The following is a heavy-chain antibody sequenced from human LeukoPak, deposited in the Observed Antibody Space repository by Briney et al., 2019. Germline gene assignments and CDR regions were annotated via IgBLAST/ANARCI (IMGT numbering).Heavy chain of an antibody. J-gene: IGHJ4*02. CDR2: IYYSGST. CDR1: GGSISGYY. D-gene: IGHD6-13*01. Sequence: SETLSLTCTVSGGSISGYYWSWIRQTPGKGLEWIGDIYYSGSTNYNPSLKSRVTISVDTSKNQFPLKLSSVTAADTAVYYCARHTDIAPLSSLKYWGQGTLVTVSS. V-gene: IGHV4-59*08. CDR3: ARHTDIAPLSSLKY.